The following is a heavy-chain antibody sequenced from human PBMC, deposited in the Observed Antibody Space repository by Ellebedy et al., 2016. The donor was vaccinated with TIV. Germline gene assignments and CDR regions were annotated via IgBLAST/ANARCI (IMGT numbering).Heavy chain of an antibody. CDR1: GFTFSYYW. CDR2: INGDGSTT. CDR3: ARYNWNSGHY. J-gene: IGHJ4*01. V-gene: IGHV3-74*01. D-gene: IGHD1-20*01. Sequence: GESLKISCAASGFTFSYYWMRWVRQAPGKGLVWVSRINGDGSTTGYADSVRGRFTISRDNAKNTLYLQMNSLRAEDTAVYYCARYNWNSGHYWGQGTLITVSS.